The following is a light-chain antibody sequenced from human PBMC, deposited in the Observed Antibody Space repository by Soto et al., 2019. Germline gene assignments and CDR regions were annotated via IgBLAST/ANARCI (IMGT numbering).Light chain of an antibody. CDR3: TLYTSENTYV. V-gene: IGLV2-18*01. J-gene: IGLJ1*01. CDR1: STDFVSYNR. Sequence: QSALTQPPSVSGSLGLSVTISCTGTSTDFVSYNRVSWYQQPPGTAPKLIIYEASNRPSGVPDRFSGSKSGNTASLTISGLQAADEADYYCTLYTSENTYVFGTGTKLTVL. CDR2: EAS.